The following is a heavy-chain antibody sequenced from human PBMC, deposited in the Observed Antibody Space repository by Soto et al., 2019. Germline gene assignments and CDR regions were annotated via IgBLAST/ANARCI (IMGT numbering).Heavy chain of an antibody. V-gene: IGHV1-24*01. J-gene: IGHJ4*02. CDR3: AAWPPGPRARWLAIDY. CDR1: GYTLTELS. CDR2: FGPEDGET. Sequence: ASVKVSCKVSGYTLTELSMHWVRQAPGKGLEWMGGFGPEDGETIYAQKFQGRVTMTEDTSTDTAYMELSSLRSEDTAVYYCAAWPPGPRARWLAIDYWGQGTLVTVSS. D-gene: IGHD6-19*01.